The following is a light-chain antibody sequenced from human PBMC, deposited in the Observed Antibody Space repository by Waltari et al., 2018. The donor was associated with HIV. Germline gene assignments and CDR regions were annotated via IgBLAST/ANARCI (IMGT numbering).Light chain of an antibody. CDR3: SSYTKGTSLRV. V-gene: IGLV2-14*01. Sequence: QSALTQPASVSGSPGQSITIPCTGTSSDVGGYDYVPWYQQHPGKAPKLMISDVSNRPSGVSNRFSGSKSGTTASLTISGLQAEDEADYYCSSYTKGTSLRVFGTGTTVTVL. J-gene: IGLJ1*01. CDR1: SSDVGGYDY. CDR2: DVS.